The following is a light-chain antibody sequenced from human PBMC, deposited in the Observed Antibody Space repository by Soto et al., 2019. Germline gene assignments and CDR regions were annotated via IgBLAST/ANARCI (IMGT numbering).Light chain of an antibody. V-gene: IGKV1-5*01. J-gene: IGKJ3*01. CDR2: DAS. Sequence: DIQMTQSPYTLSASVGDRVTITCRASQRISSWLAWYQQKPGKAPEVLIYDASSLKTGVPSRFSGSGSGTECTLTISSMQPDDFATYYCKQYNSGFTFGPGTKVDVK. CDR1: QRISSW. CDR3: KQYNSGFT.